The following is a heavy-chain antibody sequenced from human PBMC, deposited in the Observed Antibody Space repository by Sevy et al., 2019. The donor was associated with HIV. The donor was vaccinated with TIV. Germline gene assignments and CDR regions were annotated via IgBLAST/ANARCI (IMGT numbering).Heavy chain of an antibody. D-gene: IGHD3-22*01. CDR3: AKDYDSSGPSDY. Sequence: GGCLRLSCAASGFTFSSYGMHWVRQAPGKGLEWVAVISYDGSNKYYADSVKGRFTISRDNSKNTLYLQMNSLRAEDTAVYYCAKDYDSSGPSDYWGQGTLVTVSS. CDR1: GFTFSSYG. CDR2: ISYDGSNK. J-gene: IGHJ4*02. V-gene: IGHV3-30*18.